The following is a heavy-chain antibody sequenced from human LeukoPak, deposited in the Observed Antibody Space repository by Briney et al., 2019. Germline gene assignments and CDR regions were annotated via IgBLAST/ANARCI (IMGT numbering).Heavy chain of an antibody. CDR2: IYPGDSDT. CDR3: ARRDTNTWFDS. J-gene: IGHJ5*01. Sequence: GESLKISCKGSGYIFSKSWIGWVRHVPGKGLEWMGIIYPGDSDTRYNPSFQGQVTISADKSITTAYLQWSSLKASDTAMYCCARRDTNTWFDSWGQETLVTVSS. V-gene: IGHV5-51*01. CDR1: GYIFSKSW.